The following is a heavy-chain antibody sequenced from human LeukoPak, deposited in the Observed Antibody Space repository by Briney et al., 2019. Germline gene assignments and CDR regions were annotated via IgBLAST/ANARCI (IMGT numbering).Heavy chain of an antibody. D-gene: IGHD2-2*01. CDR3: ARQGRYCSSISCYVWFDP. CDR1: GGSISSYD. CDR2: IYYSGSA. J-gene: IGHJ5*02. V-gene: IGHV4-59*08. Sequence: AESLTLTCTVSGGSISSYDWSWIRQPPGKGLEWIGYIYYSGSATYNPSLKSRVTISVDTSKTQLSLKLSSVTAADTAVYYCARQGRYCSSISCYVWFDPWGQGTLVTVSS.